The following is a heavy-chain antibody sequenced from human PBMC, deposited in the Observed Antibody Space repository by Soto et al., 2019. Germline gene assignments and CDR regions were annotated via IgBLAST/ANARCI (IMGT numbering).Heavy chain of an antibody. V-gene: IGHV3-11*01. D-gene: IGHD2-8*01. CDR1: GFTFTDYY. Sequence: QVQLVESGGGLVKPGGSLRLSCVASGFTFTDYYMSWTRQAPGKGLEWLSYISSSGSTIYYADSVKGRFTISRDNAKNSLYRHMSSVGAEDTAGYYCARENPPRMADLGGQGTVVTVSS. J-gene: IGHJ3*01. CDR3: ARENPPRMADL. CDR2: ISSSGSTI.